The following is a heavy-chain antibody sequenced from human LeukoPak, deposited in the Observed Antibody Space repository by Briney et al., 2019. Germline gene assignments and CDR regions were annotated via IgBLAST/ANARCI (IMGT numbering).Heavy chain of an antibody. CDR3: AKATSGSSAWQPMKNWFDP. J-gene: IGHJ5*02. CDR1: GFIFSTYG. Sequence: PGRSLRLSCAASGFIFSTYGMHWVRQAPGKGLEWVAVISYDGSTKYYADSVKGRFTISRDNSNNTLYLQMNSLRAEDTAVYYCAKATSGSSAWQPMKNWFDPWGQGTLVTVSS. D-gene: IGHD3-10*01. CDR2: ISYDGSTK. V-gene: IGHV3-30*18.